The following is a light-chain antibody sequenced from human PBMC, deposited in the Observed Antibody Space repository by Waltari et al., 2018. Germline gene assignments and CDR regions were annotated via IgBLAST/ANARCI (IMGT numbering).Light chain of an antibody. Sequence: QSALTQPRSVSGSPGQSVAISCTATTSDVGGYNYVTWYQQPPAKAPKLIMYDVNNQRSGVPYRFSGSKSGNTASLTISGLHSEDEADYYCCSYTAPYVVFGGGTKVTVL. V-gene: IGLV2-11*01. CDR3: CSYTAPYVV. CDR1: TSDVGGYNY. CDR2: DVN. J-gene: IGLJ2*01.